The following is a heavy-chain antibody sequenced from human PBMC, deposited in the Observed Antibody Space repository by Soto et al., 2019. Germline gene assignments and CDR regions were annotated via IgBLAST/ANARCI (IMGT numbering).Heavy chain of an antibody. CDR1: GGSFSGYY. J-gene: IGHJ3*02. D-gene: IGHD3-22*01. V-gene: IGHV4-34*01. CDR2: INHSGST. CDR3: ARGIYDSTVFDI. Sequence: QVQLQQWGAGLLKPSETLSLTCAVYGGSFSGYYWSWIRQPPGKGLEWNGEINHSGSTNYNPSLKSRVTISVDASKNQFSLKLSSVTAADTAVYYCARGIYDSTVFDIWGQGTMFTVSS.